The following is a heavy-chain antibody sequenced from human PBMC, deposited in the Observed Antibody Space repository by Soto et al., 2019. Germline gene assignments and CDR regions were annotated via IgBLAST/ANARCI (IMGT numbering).Heavy chain of an antibody. CDR1: RFTFSSYA. V-gene: IGHV3-30-3*01. J-gene: IGHJ6*02. CDR3: ARDLGAYSSSGRYYYGMDV. CDR2: ISYDGSNK. D-gene: IGHD6-13*01. Sequence: QVQLVESGGGVVQPGRSLRLSCAASRFTFSSYAMHWVRQAPGKGLEWVAVISYDGSNKYYADSVKGRFTISRDNSKNTVYLQMTSLRAEDTAVYYCARDLGAYSSSGRYYYGMDVWGQGTTVTVSS.